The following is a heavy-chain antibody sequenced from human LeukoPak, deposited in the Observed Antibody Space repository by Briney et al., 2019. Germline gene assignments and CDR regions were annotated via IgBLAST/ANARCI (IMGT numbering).Heavy chain of an antibody. V-gene: IGHV4-34*01. J-gene: IGHJ4*02. Sequence: SETLSLTCAVYGGSFSGYYWSWIRQPPGKGLEWIGEINHSGSTNYNPSLKSRVTISVDTSKNQFSLKLSSVTAADTAVYYCARAHSGYYFPFDYWGQGTLVTVSS. D-gene: IGHD3-22*01. CDR2: INHSGST. CDR1: GGSFSGYY. CDR3: ARAHSGYYFPFDY.